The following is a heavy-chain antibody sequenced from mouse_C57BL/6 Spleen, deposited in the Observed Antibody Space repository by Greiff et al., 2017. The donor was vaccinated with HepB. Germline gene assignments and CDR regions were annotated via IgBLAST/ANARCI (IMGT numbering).Heavy chain of an antibody. CDR1: GYTFTDYT. J-gene: IGHJ3*01. CDR2: IYPRDGST. Sequence: QVQLQQSDAELVKPGASVKMSCKASGYTFTDYTIHWVKQRPEQGLEWIGYIYPRDGSTKYNEKFKGKATLTADKSSSTAYMQLSSLTSEDSAVYYCARGGKAAPFAYWGQGTLVTVSS. V-gene: IGHV1-78*01. CDR3: ARGGKAAPFAY.